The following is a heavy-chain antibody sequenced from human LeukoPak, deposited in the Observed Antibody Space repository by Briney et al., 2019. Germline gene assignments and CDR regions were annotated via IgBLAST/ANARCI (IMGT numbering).Heavy chain of an antibody. CDR3: ARGPVGGGYYYYYYMDV. J-gene: IGHJ6*03. Sequence: SETLSLTCAVYGGSFSGYYWSWIRQPPGKGLEWIGGINHSGSTNYNPSLKSRVTISVDTSKNQFSLKLSSVTAADTAVYYCARGPVGGGYYYYYYMDVWGKGTTVTVSS. V-gene: IGHV4-34*01. D-gene: IGHD2-15*01. CDR1: GGSFSGYY. CDR2: INHSGST.